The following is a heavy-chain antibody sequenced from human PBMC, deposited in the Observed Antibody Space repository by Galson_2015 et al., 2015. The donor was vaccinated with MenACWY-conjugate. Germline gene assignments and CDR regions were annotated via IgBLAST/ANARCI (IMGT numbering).Heavy chain of an antibody. CDR2: IKADGSFS. CDR1: GFTFNNYW. J-gene: IGHJ4*02. CDR3: ARDNNWSFDS. Sequence: SLRLSCAASGFTFNNYWMHWVRQPPGMGLEWISYIKADGSFSNYADSVKGRFTISTDNAKNMVYLQMDGLGDEDTAVYFCARDNNWSFDSWGQGTLVTMPS. D-gene: IGHD1-1*01. V-gene: IGHV3-74*01.